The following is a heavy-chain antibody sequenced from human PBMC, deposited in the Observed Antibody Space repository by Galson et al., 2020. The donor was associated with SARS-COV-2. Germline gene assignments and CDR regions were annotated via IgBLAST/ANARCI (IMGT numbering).Heavy chain of an antibody. J-gene: IGHJ4*02. Sequence: ETSETLSLTCTVSGGSISSYYWSWIRQPPGKGLEWIGYIYYSGSTNYNPSLKSRVTISVDTSKNQFSLKLSSVTAADTAVYYCARRATIFDYFDYWGQGTLVTVSS. CDR2: IYYSGST. V-gene: IGHV4-59*08. CDR1: GGSISSYY. D-gene: IGHD3-3*01. CDR3: ARRATIFDYFDY.